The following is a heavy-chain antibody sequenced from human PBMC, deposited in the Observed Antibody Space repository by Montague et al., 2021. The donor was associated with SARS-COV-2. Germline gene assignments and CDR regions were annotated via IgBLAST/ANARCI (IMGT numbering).Heavy chain of an antibody. V-gene: IGHV3-23*01. D-gene: IGHD5-12*01. CDR2: ISGASVRI. J-gene: IGHJ5*01. CDR3: VKVRDSGYDYPNGFDS. CDR1: GFSFSRYA. Sequence: SLRLSCAASGFSFSRYAMSWVRQAPGKGLEWASGISGASVRIYYADSVKGRFTISRDNSKNTLDVQMNSLRAEDTAVYYCVKVRDSGYDYPNGFDSWGQGTLVTVSS.